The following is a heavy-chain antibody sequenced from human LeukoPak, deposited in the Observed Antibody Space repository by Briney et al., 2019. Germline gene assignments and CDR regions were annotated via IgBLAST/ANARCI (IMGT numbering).Heavy chain of an antibody. D-gene: IGHD3-3*01. Sequence: SETLSLTCTVSGGSISSYYWSWIRQPAGKGLEWIGRIYTSGSTNYNPSLKSRVTMSVDTSKNQFSLKLSSVTAADTAVYYCARMYYDFWSGSSGSYFDLWGRGTLVTVSS. V-gene: IGHV4-4*07. CDR2: IYTSGST. CDR3: ARMYYDFWSGSSGSYFDL. J-gene: IGHJ2*01. CDR1: GGSISSYY.